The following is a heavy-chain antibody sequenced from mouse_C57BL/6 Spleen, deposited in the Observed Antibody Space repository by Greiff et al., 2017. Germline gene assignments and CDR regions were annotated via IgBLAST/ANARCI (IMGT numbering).Heavy chain of an antibody. CDR1: GYTFTDYY. CDR2: INPNNGGT. J-gene: IGHJ4*01. Sequence: VPLQQSGPELVKPGASVTISCKASGYTFTDYYMNWVKQRHGKSLEWLGDINPNNGGTSYNQKFKGKATLTVDKSSSTAYMVLRSLTSEDSAVYYCASQSSYAMDYWGQGTSVTVSS. CDR3: ASQSSYAMDY. V-gene: IGHV1-26*01.